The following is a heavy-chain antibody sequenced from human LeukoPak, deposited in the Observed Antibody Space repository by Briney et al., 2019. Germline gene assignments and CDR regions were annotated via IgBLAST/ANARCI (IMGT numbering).Heavy chain of an antibody. Sequence: ASVKVSCKASGYTFTSYAMNWVRQAPGQGLEWMGWINTNTGNPTYAQGFTGRFVFSLDTSVSTAYLQISSLKAEDTVVYYCARDHVLRFLEWSIYYYGMDVWGQGTTVTVSS. CDR1: GYTFTSYA. V-gene: IGHV7-4-1*02. CDR3: ARDHVLRFLEWSIYYYGMDV. D-gene: IGHD3-3*01. J-gene: IGHJ6*02. CDR2: INTNTGNP.